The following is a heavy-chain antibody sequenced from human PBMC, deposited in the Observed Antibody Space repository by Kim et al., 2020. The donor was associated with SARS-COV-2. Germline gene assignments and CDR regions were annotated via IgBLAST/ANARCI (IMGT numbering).Heavy chain of an antibody. CDR2: IYYSGST. CDR1: GGSVSSGSYY. V-gene: IGHV4-61*01. CDR3: ARDGRYFDWKAGGMDV. J-gene: IGHJ6*02. D-gene: IGHD3-9*01. Sequence: SETLSLTCTVSGGSVSSGSYYWSWIRQPPGKGLEWIGYIYYSGSTNYNPSLKSRVTISVDTSKNQFSLKLSSVTAADTAVYYCARDGRYFDWKAGGMDVWGQGTTVTVSS.